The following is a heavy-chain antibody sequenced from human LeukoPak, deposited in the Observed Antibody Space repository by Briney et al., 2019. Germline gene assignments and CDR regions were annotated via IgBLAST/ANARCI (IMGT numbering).Heavy chain of an antibody. D-gene: IGHD3-10*01. Sequence: GASVKVSCKASGYTFTSYAMNWVRQAPGQGLEWMGWINPNSGGTNYAQKVQGRVTMTRKTSISTAYMELSRLRSDDTAVYYCARDPARDYYGSGSYYNAGNWFDPWGQGTMVTVSS. V-gene: IGHV1-2*02. CDR2: INPNSGGT. CDR1: GYTFTSYA. CDR3: ARDPARDYYGSGSYYNAGNWFDP. J-gene: IGHJ5*02.